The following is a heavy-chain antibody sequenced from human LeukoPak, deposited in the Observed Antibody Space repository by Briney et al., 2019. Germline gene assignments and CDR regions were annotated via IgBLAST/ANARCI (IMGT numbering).Heavy chain of an antibody. CDR3: ARDAYGDYRRVDY. Sequence: PGGSLRLSCAASGFTFSSYTIIWVRQAPGKGLEWVSSLSGSSNYIYYADSVRGRFTISRDNAKNSLYLQMNSLRVEDTAVYYCARDAYGDYRRVDYWGQGTLVTVSS. CDR1: GFTFSSYT. J-gene: IGHJ4*02. CDR2: LSGSSNYI. V-gene: IGHV3-21*01. D-gene: IGHD4-17*01.